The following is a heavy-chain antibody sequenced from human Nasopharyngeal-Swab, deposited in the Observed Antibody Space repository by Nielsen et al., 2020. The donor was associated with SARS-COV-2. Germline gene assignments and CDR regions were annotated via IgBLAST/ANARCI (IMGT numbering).Heavy chain of an antibody. CDR1: GGSITSGTSS. D-gene: IGHD2-2*01. J-gene: IGHJ3*02. CDR3: ARGSRYCSTASCFGHAFDI. CDR2: IYHSWST. V-gene: IGHV4-30-2*01. Sequence: SETLSLTCAVSGGSITSGTSSWSWIRHPPGKGLEWIGYIYHSWSTYYNPSLKGRVTISMDRSKNLFSLKLTSVTAADTALYYCARGSRYCSTASCFGHAFDIWGQGSMVTVSS.